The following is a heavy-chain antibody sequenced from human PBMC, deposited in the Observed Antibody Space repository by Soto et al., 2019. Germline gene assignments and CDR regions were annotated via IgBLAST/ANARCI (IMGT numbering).Heavy chain of an antibody. CDR2: IYYSGST. V-gene: IGHV4-39*01. D-gene: IGHD2-15*01. CDR1: GGSISSGSYY. J-gene: IGHJ6*02. Sequence: SETLSLTCTVSGGSISSGSYYWSWIRQHPGKGLEWIGSIYYSGSTYYNPSLKSRVTISVDTSKNQFSLKLSSVTAADTAVYYCARLGNTVVVAGYGMDVWGQGTTIT. CDR3: ARLGNTVVVAGYGMDV.